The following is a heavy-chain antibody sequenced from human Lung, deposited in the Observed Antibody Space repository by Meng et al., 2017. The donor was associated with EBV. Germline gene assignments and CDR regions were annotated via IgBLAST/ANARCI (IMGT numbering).Heavy chain of an antibody. CDR3: ARLYRGGWYL. CDR1: GGSISSGGYS. V-gene: IGHV4-30-2*01. J-gene: IGHJ4*02. D-gene: IGHD6-19*01. CDR2: IYHSGST. Sequence: QLQLQESGSGLVKPSQSLSLTCAVSGGSISSGGYSWSWIRQPPGKGLEWIGYIYHSGSTYYNPSLKSRVTISMDTSKNQFSLKLSSVTAADTAVYYCARLYRGGWYLWGRGTLVTVSS.